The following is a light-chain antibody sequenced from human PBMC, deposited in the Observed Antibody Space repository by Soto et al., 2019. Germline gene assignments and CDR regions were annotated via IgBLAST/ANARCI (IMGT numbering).Light chain of an antibody. CDR1: SSDVGGYNY. J-gene: IGLJ1*01. CDR2: DVS. Sequence: QSALTQPASVSASPGQSITLSCTGTSSDVGGYNYVSWYQQHPGKAPKVMIYDVSNRPSGVSDRFSGSKSGNTASLTISGLQAEDEADYYCSSYTSSRTPSVFGTGTKVTVL. V-gene: IGLV2-14*03. CDR3: SSYTSSRTPSV.